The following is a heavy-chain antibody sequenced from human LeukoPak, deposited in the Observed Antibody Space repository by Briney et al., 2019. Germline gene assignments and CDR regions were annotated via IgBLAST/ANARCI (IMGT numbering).Heavy chain of an antibody. CDR3: ARGKRIAVAGYYYYYGMDV. J-gene: IGHJ6*02. V-gene: IGHV4-39*07. D-gene: IGHD6-19*01. CDR1: GGSISSSSYY. Sequence: PSETLSLTCTVSGGSISSSSYYWGWIRQPPGKGLEWIGSIYYSGSTYYNPSLKSRVTISVDTSKNQFSLKLSSVTAADTAVYYCARGKRIAVAGYYYYYGMDVWGQGTTVTVSS. CDR2: IYYSGST.